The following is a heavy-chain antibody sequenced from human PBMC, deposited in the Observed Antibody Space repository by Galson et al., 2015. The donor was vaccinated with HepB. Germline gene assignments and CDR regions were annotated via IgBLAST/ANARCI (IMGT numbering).Heavy chain of an antibody. D-gene: IGHD2-2*01. CDR1: GFTFSDYA. V-gene: IGHV3-30*04. CDR3: ARELVEYCSSTSCYGPIYYYYGMDV. J-gene: IGHJ6*02. Sequence: SLRLSCAASGFTFSDYAMHWVRQAPGKGLEWMAIISYEGSNKYYADSVKGRFTISRDNSKNTLYLQMNSLRAEDTAVYYCARELVEYCSSTSCYGPIYYYYGMDVWGQGTTVTVSS. CDR2: ISYEGSNK.